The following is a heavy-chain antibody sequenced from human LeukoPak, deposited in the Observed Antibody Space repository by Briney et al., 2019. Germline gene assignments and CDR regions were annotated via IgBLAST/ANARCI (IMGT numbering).Heavy chain of an antibody. Sequence: ASVKVSCKASGYTFTSYDINWVRQATGQGLGWMGWMNPNSGNAGYAQKFQGRVTITRNTSISTAYMELSSLRSEDTAVYYCARSKPIMSYMDVWGKGTTVTVSS. J-gene: IGHJ6*03. V-gene: IGHV1-8*03. CDR1: GYTFTSYD. CDR2: MNPNSGNA. CDR3: ARSKPIMSYMDV.